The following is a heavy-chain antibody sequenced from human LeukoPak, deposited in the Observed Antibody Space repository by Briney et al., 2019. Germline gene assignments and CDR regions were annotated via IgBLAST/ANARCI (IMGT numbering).Heavy chain of an antibody. CDR1: GGSISSSNW. J-gene: IGHJ4*02. D-gene: IGHD6-19*01. CDR3: ARGTGYSSGWYLN. V-gene: IGHV4-4*02. CDR2: IYHSGST. Sequence: SETLSPTCAVSGGSISSSNWWSWVRQPPGKGLEWIGEIYHSGSTNYNPSLKSRVTISVDKSKNQFSLKLSSVTAADTAVYYCARGTGYSSGWYLNWGQGTLVTVSS.